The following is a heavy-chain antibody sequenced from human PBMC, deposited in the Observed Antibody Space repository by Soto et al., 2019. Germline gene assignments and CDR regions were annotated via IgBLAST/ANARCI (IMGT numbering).Heavy chain of an antibody. J-gene: IGHJ4*02. V-gene: IGHV3-23*01. CDR1: GFTFSSYA. CDR3: AKDLDVSSYRLPYYFDS. Sequence: LRLSCAASGFTFSSYAMSWVRQAPGKGLEWVSGISGSGGNTYYIDSVKGRLTISRDNSKNTLYVQMNSLRAEDTALYYCAKDLDVSSYRLPYYFDSWGQGAQVTVSS. CDR2: ISGSGGNT. D-gene: IGHD3-3*01.